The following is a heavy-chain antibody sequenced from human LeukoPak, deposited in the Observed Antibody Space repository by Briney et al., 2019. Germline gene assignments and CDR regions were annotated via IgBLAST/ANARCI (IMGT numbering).Heavy chain of an antibody. CDR1: GFTFSSYA. Sequence: PGGSLRLSCAASGFTFSSYAMSWVRQAPGKGLEWVSLISGSGGSTYYADSVKGRFTISRDNSKNTLYLQMNSLGAEDTAVYYCAQDDYDTSAYYFDTEAFDIWGQGAMVTVSS. CDR3: AQDDYDTSAYYFDTEAFDI. J-gene: IGHJ3*02. D-gene: IGHD3-22*01. CDR2: ISGSGGST. V-gene: IGHV3-23*01.